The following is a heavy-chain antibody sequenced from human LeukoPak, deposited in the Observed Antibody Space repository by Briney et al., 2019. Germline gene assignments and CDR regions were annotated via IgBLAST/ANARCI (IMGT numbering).Heavy chain of an antibody. Sequence: PGGSLRLSCAASGFTFSDYRMNWVRQAPGKGLEWVSSISSDSSDIYFADLMKGRFTISRDNAKNSVYLQMNSLRAEDTAVYYCARDLGGSLDYWGQGTLVTVSS. V-gene: IGHV3-21*06. J-gene: IGHJ4*02. CDR3: ARDLGGSLDY. D-gene: IGHD1-26*01. CDR1: GFTFSDYR. CDR2: ISSDSSDI.